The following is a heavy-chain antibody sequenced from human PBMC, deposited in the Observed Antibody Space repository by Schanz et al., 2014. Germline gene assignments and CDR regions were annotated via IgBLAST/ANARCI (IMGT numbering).Heavy chain of an antibody. J-gene: IGHJ4*02. CDR3: AKDGRLPYYGTGSDFDY. D-gene: IGHD3-22*01. CDR2: MIGSGSSV. CDR1: GFTFSIYG. V-gene: IGHV3-23*01. Sequence: EVQLLESGGGLVQPGGSLRLSCAASGFTFSIYGMSWVRQAPGKGLEWVSRMIGSGSSVFYADSVKGRFTISRDNLKNTLYLQMNSLRAGDTAVYYCAKDGRLPYYGTGSDFDYCGQGTLVTVSS.